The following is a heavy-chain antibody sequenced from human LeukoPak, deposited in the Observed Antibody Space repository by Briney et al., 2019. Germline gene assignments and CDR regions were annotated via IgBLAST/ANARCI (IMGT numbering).Heavy chain of an antibody. D-gene: IGHD1-1*01. J-gene: IGHJ4*02. CDR2: VYTSGST. CDR1: GGSISSYY. CDR3: ARSNSAYYFDY. V-gene: IGHV4-4*07. Sequence: SETLSLTCAVSGGSISSYYWSWIRLPAGKGLEWIGRVYTSGSTNYNPSLKSRVTMALDTSKNQFSLKLTSVTAADTAVYYCARSNSAYYFDYWGQGTLVTVSS.